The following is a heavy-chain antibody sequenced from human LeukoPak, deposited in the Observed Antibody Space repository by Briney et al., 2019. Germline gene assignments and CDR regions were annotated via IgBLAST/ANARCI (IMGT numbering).Heavy chain of an antibody. CDR2: ISGSGGST. D-gene: IGHD2-8*01. V-gene: IGHV3-23*01. CDR1: GFTFSSYA. J-gene: IGHJ6*02. Sequence: GGSLRLSCAASGFTFSSYAMSWVRPAPGKGLEWVSAISGSGGSTYYADSVKGRFTISRDNSKNTLYLQMNSLRAEDTAVYYCANNGPYYYYGMDVWGQGTTVTVSS. CDR3: ANNGPYYYYGMDV.